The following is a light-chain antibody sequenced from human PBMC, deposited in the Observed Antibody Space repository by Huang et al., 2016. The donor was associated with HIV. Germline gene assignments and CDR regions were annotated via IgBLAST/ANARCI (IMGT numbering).Light chain of an antibody. CDR3: QQSYSSWWT. CDR2: KAS. Sequence: DIQMTQSPSSLSASVGDTVTITCRASQSIGNKGNWYQQKPGKAPNLLIYKASNLQSGVPSRFSGSGSGTDFTLTIRGLQPEDFAVYYCQQSYSSWWTFGQGTKVEI. J-gene: IGKJ1*01. V-gene: IGKV1-39*01. CDR1: QSIGNK.